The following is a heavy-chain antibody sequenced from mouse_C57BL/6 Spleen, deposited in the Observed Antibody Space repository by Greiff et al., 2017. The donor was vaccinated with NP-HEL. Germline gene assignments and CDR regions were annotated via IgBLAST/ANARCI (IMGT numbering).Heavy chain of an antibody. V-gene: IGHV1-42*01. CDR2: INPSTGGT. D-gene: IGHD1-1*01. Sequence: VQLKQSGPELVKPGASVKISCKASGYSFTGYYMNWVKQSPEKSLEWIGEINPSTGGTTYNQKFKAKATLTVDKSSSTAYMQLKSLTSEDSAVYYCARSITTVVENAYWGQGTLVTVSA. CDR3: ARSITTVVENAY. J-gene: IGHJ3*01. CDR1: GYSFTGYY.